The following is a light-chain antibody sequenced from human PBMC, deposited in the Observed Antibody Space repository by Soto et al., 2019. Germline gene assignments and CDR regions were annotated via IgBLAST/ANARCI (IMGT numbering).Light chain of an antibody. V-gene: IGKV3-15*01. J-gene: IGKJ4*01. CDR1: QSVSSSY. CDR2: GAS. CDR3: QQYNNWPLT. Sequence: EIVLTQSPGTLSLSPGERATLSCRASQSVSSSYLAWYQQKPGQAPRLLIYGASTRATGIPARFSGSGSGTEFTLSISSLQSEDFAVYYCQQYNNWPLTFGGGTKVDNK.